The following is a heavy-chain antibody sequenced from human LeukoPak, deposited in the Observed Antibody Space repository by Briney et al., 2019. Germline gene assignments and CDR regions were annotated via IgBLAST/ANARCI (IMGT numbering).Heavy chain of an antibody. J-gene: IGHJ5*02. CDR1: GGSISSHY. CDR3: ARHRDSLGFHNWFDP. D-gene: IGHD3-16*01. Sequence: SETLSLTCAVSGGSISSHYWSWIRQSPGRGLEWIGFTFYTGSTNSNPSLKSRVTMSADPSKNQVSLRLISVTAADTAIYYCARHRDSLGFHNWFDPWGQGTLVSVSS. CDR2: TFYTGST. V-gene: IGHV4-59*08.